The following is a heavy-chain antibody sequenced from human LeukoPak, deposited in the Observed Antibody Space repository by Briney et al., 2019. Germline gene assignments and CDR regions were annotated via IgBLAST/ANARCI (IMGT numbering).Heavy chain of an antibody. CDR1: GFTFSSYA. V-gene: IGHV3-23*01. CDR3: AHLNGKYYDSGGYYDMDV. Sequence: PGGSLRLSCAASGFTFSSYAMSWVRQAPGKGLEWVSAISGSGGSTYYADSVKGRFTISRDNFKNTLYLQMNSLRAEDTAVYYCAHLNGKYYDSGGYYDMDVWGKGTTVTVSS. CDR2: ISGSGGST. J-gene: IGHJ6*03. D-gene: IGHD3-22*01.